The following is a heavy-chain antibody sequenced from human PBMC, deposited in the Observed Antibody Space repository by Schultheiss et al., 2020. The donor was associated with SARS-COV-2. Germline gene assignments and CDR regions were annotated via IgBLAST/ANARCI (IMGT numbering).Heavy chain of an antibody. V-gene: IGHV3-21*04. CDR3: AKCGYSYGNDAFDI. Sequence: GGSLRLSCAASGFTFSSYSIHWVRQAPGKGLEWVSSIGIYTDYIYYADSVEGRFTISRDDAKNSVYLQMDSLRAEDTALYYCAKCGYSYGNDAFDIWGHGTMVTVSS. D-gene: IGHD5-18*01. CDR1: GFTFSSYS. CDR2: IGIYTDYI. J-gene: IGHJ3*02.